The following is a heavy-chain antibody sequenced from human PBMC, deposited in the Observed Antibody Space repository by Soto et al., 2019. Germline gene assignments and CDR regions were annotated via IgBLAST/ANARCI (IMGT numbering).Heavy chain of an antibody. CDR3: ARMASAGTLNWFDP. CDR1: GYTFINFD. D-gene: IGHD6-13*01. CDR2: MNPGSGKT. Sequence: SVKVSCKASGYTFINFDISWVRQAAGQGLEWLGWMNPGSGKTGYASKFQGRVAMTRDASTGTSHLDLSSLTSDDTAVYYCARMASAGTLNWFDPWGPGTLVTVS. J-gene: IGHJ5*02. V-gene: IGHV1-8*02.